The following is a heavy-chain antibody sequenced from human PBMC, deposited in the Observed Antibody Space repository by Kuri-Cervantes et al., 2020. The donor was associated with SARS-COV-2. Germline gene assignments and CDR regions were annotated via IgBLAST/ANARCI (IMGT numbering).Heavy chain of an antibody. CDR1: GYTFAGYY. V-gene: IGHV1-2*06. CDR2: INPNSGGT. Sequence: ASVKVSCKASGYTFAGYYMHWVRQAPGQGLEWMGRINPNSGGTNYAQKFQGRVTMTRDTSISTAYMELSRLRSDDTAVYYCAKTERLGHSSSWYLDYWGQGTLVTVSS. CDR3: AKTERLGHSSSWYLDY. J-gene: IGHJ4*02. D-gene: IGHD6-13*01.